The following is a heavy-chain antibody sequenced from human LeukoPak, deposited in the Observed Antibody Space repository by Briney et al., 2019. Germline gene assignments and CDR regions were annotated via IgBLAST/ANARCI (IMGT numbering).Heavy chain of an antibody. CDR1: GFTFTNAW. V-gene: IGHV3-15*01. CDR3: TTDLGLTMIRGVIVY. J-gene: IGHJ4*02. CDR2: IKGRGDGETT. Sequence: GGSLRLSCAASGFTFTNAWMTRVRQAPGKGLEWVGRIKGRGDGETTDYAAPVKGRFSMSRDDSKATMYLQMYSLEAEDTAVYYCTTDLGLTMIRGVIVYWGQGALVTVSS. D-gene: IGHD3-10*01.